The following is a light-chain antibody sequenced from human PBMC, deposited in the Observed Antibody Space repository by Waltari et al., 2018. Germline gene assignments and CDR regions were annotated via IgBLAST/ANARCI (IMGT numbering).Light chain of an antibody. CDR3: ATWDDSLSGGV. Sequence: QSVVTQPPSASGTPGQRVTIFCSGSSSNIGRNHVSWYRQFPGAAPKLLIYRDDQRPSGVADRFSGSKSGTSASLAIGGLRSEDEADYYCATWDDSLSGGVFGTGTKVTVV. V-gene: IGLV1-47*01. CDR1: SSNIGRNH. CDR2: RDD. J-gene: IGLJ1*01.